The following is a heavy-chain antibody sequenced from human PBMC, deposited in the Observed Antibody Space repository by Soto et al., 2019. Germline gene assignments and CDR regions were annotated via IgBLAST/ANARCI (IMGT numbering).Heavy chain of an antibody. D-gene: IGHD6-19*01. V-gene: IGHV1-2*02. CDR3: ARDPVAVAGTYYYYYYGMDV. Sequence: ASVKVSCKASGYTFTGYYMHCVRQAPGQVLEWMGWINPNSGGTNYAQKFQGRVTMTRDTSISTAYMELSRLRSDDTAVYYCARDPVAVAGTYYYYYYGMDVWGQGTTVTVSS. CDR2: INPNSGGT. J-gene: IGHJ6*02. CDR1: GYTFTGYY.